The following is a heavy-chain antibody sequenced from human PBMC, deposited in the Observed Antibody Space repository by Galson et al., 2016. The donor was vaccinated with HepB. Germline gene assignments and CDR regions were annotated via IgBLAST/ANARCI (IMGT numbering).Heavy chain of an antibody. D-gene: IGHD4-17*01. V-gene: IGHV3-33*01. CDR2: IWYDGSNK. CDR1: GFTFSSYG. CDR3: ARAYGDYDLAYFDY. Sequence: SLRLSCAASGFTFSSYGMHWVRQAPGKGLEWVAVIWYDGSNKYYADSVKGRFTISRDNSKNTLYLQMNSLRAEDTAVYYCARAYGDYDLAYFDYWGQGSLVTVSS. J-gene: IGHJ4*02.